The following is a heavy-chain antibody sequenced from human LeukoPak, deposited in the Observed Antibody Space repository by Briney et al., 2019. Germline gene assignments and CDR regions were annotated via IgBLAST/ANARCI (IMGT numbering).Heavy chain of an antibody. CDR2: INHSGST. D-gene: IGHD3-10*01. CDR1: GGSFSGHY. CDR3: ARRLLWFGELSWFDP. J-gene: IGHJ5*02. Sequence: SETLSLTCAAYGGSFSGHYWSWIRQPPGKGLEWIGEINHSGSTNYNPSLKSRVTISVDTSKNQFSLKLSSVTAADTAVYYCARRLLWFGELSWFDPWGQGTLVTVSS. V-gene: IGHV4-34*01.